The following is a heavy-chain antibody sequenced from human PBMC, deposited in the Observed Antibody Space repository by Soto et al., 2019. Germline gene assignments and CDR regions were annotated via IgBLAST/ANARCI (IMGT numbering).Heavy chain of an antibody. D-gene: IGHD3-22*01. CDR2: ISYDGSNK. V-gene: IGHV3-30*18. CDR3: AKIAYYDSSGFDP. Sequence: QGQLVESGGGVVQPGRSRRLSCAASGFTFSSYGMHCVRQAPGKGLEWVAVISYDGSNKYYADSVKGRFTISRDNSKNTLYLQMNSLRAEDTAVYYCAKIAYYDSSGFDPWGQGTLVTVSS. J-gene: IGHJ5*02. CDR1: GFTFSSYG.